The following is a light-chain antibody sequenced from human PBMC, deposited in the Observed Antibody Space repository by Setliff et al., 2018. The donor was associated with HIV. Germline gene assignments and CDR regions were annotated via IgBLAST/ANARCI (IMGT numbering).Light chain of an antibody. CDR1: SSNIGAGYD. CDR2: DNS. CDR3: QSYDSSLSGYV. Sequence: QSALTQPPSVSGAPGQRVTISCTGSSSNIGAGYDVHWYQQLPGTVPKLLIYDNSNRPSGVPDQFSGSKSGTSASLAITGLQAEDEADYYCQSYDSSLSGYVFGTGTKVTVL. V-gene: IGLV1-40*01. J-gene: IGLJ1*01.